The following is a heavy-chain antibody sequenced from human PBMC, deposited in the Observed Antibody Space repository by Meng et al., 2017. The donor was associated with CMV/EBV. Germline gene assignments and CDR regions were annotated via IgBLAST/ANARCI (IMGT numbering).Heavy chain of an antibody. CDR3: ARTGGWYSFDY. Sequence: GESLKISCAASGFTFRSYWMHWVRQAPGKGLVLVRRINSDGSSTRYAVSVQGRFTISRDNAKNTLYLQMDSRSAEDTAVYYCARTGGWYSFDYWGQGTLVTVSS. D-gene: IGHD6-19*01. J-gene: IGHJ4*02. V-gene: IGHV3-74*01. CDR2: INSDGSST. CDR1: GFTFRSYW.